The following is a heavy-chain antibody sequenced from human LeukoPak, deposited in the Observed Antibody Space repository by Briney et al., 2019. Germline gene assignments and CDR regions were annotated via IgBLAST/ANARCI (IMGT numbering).Heavy chain of an antibody. CDR2: IQYDGSNK. CDR1: GFTFSSYG. Sequence: GGSLRLSCAASGFTFSSYGMHWVRQTPGKGLEWVAFIQYDGSNKYYADSVKGRFTISRDNAKNSLYLQMNSLRAEDTAVYYCAELGITMIGGVWGKGTTVTISS. V-gene: IGHV3-30*02. J-gene: IGHJ6*04. D-gene: IGHD3-10*02. CDR3: AELGITMIGGV.